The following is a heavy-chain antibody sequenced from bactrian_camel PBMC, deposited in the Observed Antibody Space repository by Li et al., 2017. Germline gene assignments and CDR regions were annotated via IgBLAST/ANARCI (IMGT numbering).Heavy chain of an antibody. J-gene: IGHJ4*01. CDR1: GDTIGRYC. CDR3: AVSRPRSRSSESCVSDSEYYH. V-gene: IGHV3S31*01. Sequence: VQLVESGGGSVQVGGSLRLSCVASGDTIGRYCMGWFRQAPGKEREGVAAAYSADGSKFYADSVKDRFTVSHGNAKNTLYLQMSTLKPEDTAMYSCAVSRPRSRSSESCVSDSEYYHWGQGTQVTVS. D-gene: IGHD4*01. CDR2: AYSADGSK.